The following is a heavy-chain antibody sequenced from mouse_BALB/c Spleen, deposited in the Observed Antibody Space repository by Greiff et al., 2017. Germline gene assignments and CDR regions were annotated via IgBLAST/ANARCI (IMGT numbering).Heavy chain of an antibody. J-gene: IGHJ3*01. D-gene: IGHD2-2*01. V-gene: IGHV1-62-2*01. Sequence: VQLQQSGAGLVKPGASVKLSCKASGYTFTEYIIHWVKQRSGQGLEWIGRFYPGSGSIKYNEKFKDKATLTADKSSSTVYMELSRLTAEDSAVYFCARHEARGNGYDGAWFAYWGQGTLVTVSA. CDR1: GYTFTEYI. CDR3: ARHEARGNGYDGAWFAY. CDR2: FYPGSGSI.